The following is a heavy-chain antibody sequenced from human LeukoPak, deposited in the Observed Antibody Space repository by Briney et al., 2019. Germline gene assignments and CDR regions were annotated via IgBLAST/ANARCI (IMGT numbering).Heavy chain of an antibody. CDR1: GFTFSSYS. J-gene: IGHJ1*01. CDR2: ISSSSSYI. Sequence: GGSLRLSCAASGFTFSSYSMNWVRQAPGKGLVWVSSISSSSSYIYYADSVKGRFTISRDNAKNSLYLQMNSLRAEDTAVYYCASSHYDILTGYYEYFQHWGQGTLVTVSS. D-gene: IGHD3-9*01. CDR3: ASSHYDILTGYYEYFQH. V-gene: IGHV3-21*01.